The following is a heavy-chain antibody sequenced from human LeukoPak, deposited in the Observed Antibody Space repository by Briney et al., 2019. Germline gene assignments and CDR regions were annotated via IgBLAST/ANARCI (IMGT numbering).Heavy chain of an antibody. CDR1: GFTLSSYT. CDR2: ISSTSRYI. D-gene: IGHD2-15*01. V-gene: IGHV3-21*01. CDR3: ARGYCSGGSCYPGPEPNWFDP. Sequence: GGSLRLSCAASGFTLSSYTMNWVRQAPGKGLEWVSSISSTSRYIYYADSVKGRFTISRDNAKNSLFLQMNSLRAEDTAVYYCARGYCSGGSCYPGPEPNWFDPWGQGTLVTVSS. J-gene: IGHJ5*02.